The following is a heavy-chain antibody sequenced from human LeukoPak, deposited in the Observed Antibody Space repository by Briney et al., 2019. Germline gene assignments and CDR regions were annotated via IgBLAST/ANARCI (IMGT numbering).Heavy chain of an antibody. CDR2: ISSSGSTI. CDR3: ASLPAAGNQGIYYYYMDV. V-gene: IGHV3-11*04. D-gene: IGHD6-13*01. CDR1: GFTFSDYY. J-gene: IGHJ6*03. Sequence: GSLRLSCAASGFTFSDYYMSWIRQAPGKGLEWVSYISSSGSTIYYADSVKGRSTISRDNAKNSLYLQMNSLRAEDTAVYYCASLPAAGNQGIYYYYMDVWGKGTTVTVSS.